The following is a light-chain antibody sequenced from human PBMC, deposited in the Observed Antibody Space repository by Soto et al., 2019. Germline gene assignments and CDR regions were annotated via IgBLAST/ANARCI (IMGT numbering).Light chain of an antibody. CDR2: EVS. Sequence: QSALTQPASMSGSPGQSITISCTGTSSDIGTYNYVSWYQQHPGKVPKLMIYEVSNRPSGVSNRFSGSKSGNAASLVISGLQSEDEADYYCASWDDSLNGPMFGGGTKLTVL. CDR1: SSDIGTYNY. V-gene: IGLV2-14*01. J-gene: IGLJ3*02. CDR3: ASWDDSLNGPM.